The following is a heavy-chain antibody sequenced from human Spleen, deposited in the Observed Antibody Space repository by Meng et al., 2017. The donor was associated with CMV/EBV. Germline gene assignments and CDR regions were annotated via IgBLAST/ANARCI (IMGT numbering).Heavy chain of an antibody. Sequence: GESLKISCAASGFTFSSYSMNWVRQAPGKGLEWVSSISSSSSYIYYADSVKGRFTISRDNAKNSLYLQMNSLRAEDTAVYYCARDTPCSGGSCYSSIIYYYYYGMDVWGQGTTVTVSS. CDR3: ARDTPCSGGSCYSSIIYYYYYGMDV. V-gene: IGHV3-21*01. CDR1: GFTFSSYS. CDR2: ISSSSSYI. J-gene: IGHJ6*02. D-gene: IGHD2-15*01.